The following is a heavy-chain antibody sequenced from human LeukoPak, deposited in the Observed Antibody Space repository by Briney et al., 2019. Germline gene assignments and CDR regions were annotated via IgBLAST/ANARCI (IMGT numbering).Heavy chain of an antibody. CDR3: AGIAVGGWGVDY. D-gene: IGHD6-19*01. CDR2: IYTSGST. CDR1: GGSISSGSYY. V-gene: IGHV4-61*02. Sequence: PSETLSLTCTVSGGSISSGSYYWSWIRQPAGKGLEWIGRIYTSGSTNYNPSLKSRVTISVDTSKNQFSLKLSSVTAADTAVYYCAGIAVGGWGVDYWGQGTLVTVSS. J-gene: IGHJ4*02.